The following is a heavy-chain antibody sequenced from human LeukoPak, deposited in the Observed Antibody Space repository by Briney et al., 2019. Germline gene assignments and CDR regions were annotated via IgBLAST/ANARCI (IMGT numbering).Heavy chain of an antibody. J-gene: IGHJ3*02. CDR2: IYPGDSDT. CDR1: GYSFTSYW. V-gene: IGHV5-51*01. D-gene: IGHD2-2*01. CDR3: ASSGRCSSTSCYDAFDI. Sequence: GESLKISCKGSGYSFTSYWIGGVRQMPGKGLEWMGIIYPGDSDTRYSPSFQGQVTISADKSISTAYLQWSSLKASDTAMYYCASSGRCSSTSCYDAFDIWGQGTMVTVSS.